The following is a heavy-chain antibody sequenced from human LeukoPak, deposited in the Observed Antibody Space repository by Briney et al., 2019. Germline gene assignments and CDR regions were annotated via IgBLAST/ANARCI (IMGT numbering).Heavy chain of an antibody. J-gene: IGHJ4*02. Sequence: GGSLRLSCAASGFTFSSYGMHWVRQAPGKGLEWVAVIWYDGSNKYYADSVKGRFTISRDNSKNTLYLQMNSLGAEDTAVYYCATVGLLYDSSGYYWGQGTLVTVSS. D-gene: IGHD3-22*01. CDR3: ATVGLLYDSSGYY. CDR2: IWYDGSNK. V-gene: IGHV3-33*01. CDR1: GFTFSSYG.